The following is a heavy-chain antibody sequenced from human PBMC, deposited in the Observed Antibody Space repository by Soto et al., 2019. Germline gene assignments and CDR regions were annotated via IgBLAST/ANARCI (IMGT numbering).Heavy chain of an antibody. J-gene: IGHJ6*02. CDR3: ARHPCSSSNCQYYYYGLDV. CDR2: IYYGGSA. D-gene: IGHD2-2*01. Sequence: SETLSLTCSVSGGSISSRSHYLGWIRQPPGKGLEWIGSIYYGGSAYFSPSLKSRVTISVDTSKNQFSLKLSSVTAADTAVYYFARHPCSSSNCQYYYYGLDVWGQGTTVTVSS. V-gene: IGHV4-39*01. CDR1: GGSISSRSHY.